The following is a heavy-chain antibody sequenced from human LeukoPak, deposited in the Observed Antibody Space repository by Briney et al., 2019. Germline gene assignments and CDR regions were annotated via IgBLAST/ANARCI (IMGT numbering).Heavy chain of an antibody. CDR2: ISGSDGST. CDR1: GFTFSSYA. D-gene: IGHD2-15*01. J-gene: IGHJ3*02. Sequence: PGGSLRLSCAASGFTFSSYAMSWVRQAPGKGLEWVSTISGSDGSTYYADSVKGRFTISRDNSKNTLYLQMYSLRAEDTAIYYCAKGYCSGGSCYHDAFDIWGQGTMVTVSS. V-gene: IGHV3-23*01. CDR3: AKGYCSGGSCYHDAFDI.